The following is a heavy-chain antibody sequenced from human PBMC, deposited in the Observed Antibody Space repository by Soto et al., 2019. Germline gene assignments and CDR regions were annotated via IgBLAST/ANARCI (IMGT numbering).Heavy chain of an antibody. V-gene: IGHV3-23*01. J-gene: IGHJ4*02. CDR3: ANGPQLGQYGVL. CDR2: ISASGVMT. Sequence: GGSLRLSCDASGFTFAKYAMSWVRQAPGKGLEWVSVISASGVMTDYADSVKGRFTISRDNSRNAVYLQMSSLRVEDTAVYYCANGPQLGQYGVLWGQGTQVTVSS. CDR1: GFTFAKYA. D-gene: IGHD1-26*01.